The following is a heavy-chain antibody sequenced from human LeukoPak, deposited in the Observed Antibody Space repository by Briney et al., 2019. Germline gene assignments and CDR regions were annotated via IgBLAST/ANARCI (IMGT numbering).Heavy chain of an antibody. V-gene: IGHV4-30-4*01. CDR1: GGSISSGDYY. Sequence: SQTLSLTCTDSGGSISSGDYYWSWIRQPPGTGLEWIGYIYYSGSTYYNPSLKSRVTISVDTSKNQFSLKLSSVTAADTAVYYCARDHTVRGAWDYWGQGTLVTVSS. CDR3: ARDHTVRGAWDY. D-gene: IGHD4-17*01. CDR2: IYYSGST. J-gene: IGHJ4*02.